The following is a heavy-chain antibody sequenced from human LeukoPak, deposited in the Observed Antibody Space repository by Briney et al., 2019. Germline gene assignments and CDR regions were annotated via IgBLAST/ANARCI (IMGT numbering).Heavy chain of an antibody. J-gene: IGHJ6*02. CDR1: GYTFTSYD. D-gene: IGHD3-10*01. Sequence: GASVKVSWKASGYTFTSYDINWVRQATGQGLEWMGWMNPNSGNTGYAQKFQGRVTMTRNTSISTAYMELSSLRSEDTAVYYCATHYYGSGSRTYYYGMDVWGQGTTVTVSS. CDR2: MNPNSGNT. CDR3: ATHYYGSGSRTYYYGMDV. V-gene: IGHV1-8*01.